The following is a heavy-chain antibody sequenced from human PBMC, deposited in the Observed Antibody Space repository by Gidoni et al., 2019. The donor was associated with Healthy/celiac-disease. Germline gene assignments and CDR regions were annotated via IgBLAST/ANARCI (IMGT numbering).Heavy chain of an antibody. J-gene: IGHJ4*02. D-gene: IGHD2-21*02. V-gene: IGHV1-69*05. Sequence: QVQLVQSGAEVKKPGSSVKFSFKASGGTFSRYAISWVRQAHGQGLEWMGGIIPIFDTANYAQKYQGRVTMTPGESTSTAYIGLSSRGAEDTTVYYCSRGGNSYYHIDDWDQGTRLTVSS. CDR2: IIPIFDTA. CDR3: SRGGNSYYHIDD. CDR1: GGTFSRYA.